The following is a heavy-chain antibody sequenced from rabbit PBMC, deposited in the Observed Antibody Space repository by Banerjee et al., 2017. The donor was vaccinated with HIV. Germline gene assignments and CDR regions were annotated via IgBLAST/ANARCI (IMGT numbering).Heavy chain of an antibody. Sequence: QSLEESGGDRVKPGASLKLSCTASGFSFSNNYYMCWVRQAPGKGLEWIACIYPGSFDSTVYASWAKGRFTISRTSSTTVTLQVTSLTAADTATYFCARGSAAMTMVITGYYFNLWGPGTLVTVS. CDR3: ARGSAAMTMVITGYYFNL. J-gene: IGHJ4*01. CDR1: GFSFSNNYY. CDR2: IYPGSFDST. D-gene: IGHD2-1*01. V-gene: IGHV1S40*01.